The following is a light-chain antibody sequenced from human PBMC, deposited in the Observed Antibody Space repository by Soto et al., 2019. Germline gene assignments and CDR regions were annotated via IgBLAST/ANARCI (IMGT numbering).Light chain of an antibody. CDR2: DAS. J-gene: IGKJ3*01. CDR1: QSVSDY. Sequence: EIVLTQSPATLSLSPGERATLSCRASQSVSDYLAWYQQKPGQPPRLLIYDASKRATGIPPRFSGSGSTTDFTLTISSLEPEDFAVYYCQQFGDSPPVFTFGPGTKVDIK. CDR3: QQFGDSPPVFT. V-gene: IGKV3-11*01.